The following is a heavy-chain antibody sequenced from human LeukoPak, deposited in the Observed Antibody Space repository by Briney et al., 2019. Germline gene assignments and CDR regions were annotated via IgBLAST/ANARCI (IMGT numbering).Heavy chain of an antibody. J-gene: IGHJ6*02. CDR1: GFTFSSYA. Sequence: GGSLRLSCAASGFTFSSYAMHWVRQAPGKGLEWVAVISYDGSNKYYADSVKGRFTISRDNSKNTLYLQMNSLRAEDTAVYYCARDVGDDFWSGYPDYGMDVWGQGTTVTVSS. V-gene: IGHV3-30-3*01. CDR2: ISYDGSNK. D-gene: IGHD3-3*01. CDR3: ARDVGDDFWSGYPDYGMDV.